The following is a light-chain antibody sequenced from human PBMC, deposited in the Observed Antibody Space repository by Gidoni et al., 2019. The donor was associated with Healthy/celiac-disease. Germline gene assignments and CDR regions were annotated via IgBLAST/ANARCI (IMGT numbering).Light chain of an antibody. CDR2: DTS. V-gene: IGLV7-46*01. CDR1: PGAVTSGHY. CDR3: LLSYSGAS. Sequence: QAVVTQEPSLTVSPGGTVTLTCGSSPGAVTSGHYPYWFQQKPGQAPRTLIYDTSNKHSWTPARFSGSLLGGKAALTLSGAQPEDEAEYYCLLSYSGASFGGGTKLTVL. J-gene: IGLJ2*01.